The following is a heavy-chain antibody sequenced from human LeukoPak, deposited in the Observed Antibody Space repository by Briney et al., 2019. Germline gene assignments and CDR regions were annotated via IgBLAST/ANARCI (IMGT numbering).Heavy chain of an antibody. V-gene: IGHV1-2*02. CDR2: INPNTGGT. D-gene: IGHD3-22*01. J-gene: IGHJ4*02. CDR3: ARDRGYYDSSGYYSN. CDR1: GYTFTGYY. Sequence: GASVKVSCKASGYTFTGYYMHWVQQAPGQGLEWMGWINPNTGGTNYPQKFQGRVTMTRATSISTANMALSRLRSHDTAVYYCARDRGYYDSSGYYSNWGQGTLVTVSS.